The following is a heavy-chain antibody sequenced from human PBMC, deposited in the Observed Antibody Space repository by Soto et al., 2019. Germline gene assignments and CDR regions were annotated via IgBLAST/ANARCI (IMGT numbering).Heavy chain of an antibody. CDR2: MNPNSGNT. V-gene: IGHV1-8*01. CDR1: GYTFTSYD. CDR3: ARGGVFFFAAPTNPFDY. D-gene: IGHD3-10*01. Sequence: ASVKLYCKASGYTFTSYDINWVRQATGQGLEWMGWMNPNSGNTGYAQKFQGRVTMTRNTSISTAYMELSSLRSEDTAVYYCARGGVFFFAAPTNPFDYWGQGTLVTVSS. J-gene: IGHJ4*02.